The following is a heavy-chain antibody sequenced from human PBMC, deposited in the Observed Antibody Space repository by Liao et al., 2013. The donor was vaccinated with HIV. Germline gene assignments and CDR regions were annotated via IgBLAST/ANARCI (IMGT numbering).Heavy chain of an antibody. D-gene: IGHD3-10*01. CDR1: GGSISSSSYY. CDR3: ARMFRGPFDS. CDR2: IYASGKT. V-gene: IGHV4-61*02. J-gene: IGHJ4*02. Sequence: QVQLQESGPGLVKPSQTLSLTCTVSGGSISSSSYYWSWIRQPAGKGLEWIGRIYASGKTDYNPSLKSRLTISIDTSKNRFSLQLTSVTAADTAFYYCARMFRGPFDSWGQGTLVTVSS.